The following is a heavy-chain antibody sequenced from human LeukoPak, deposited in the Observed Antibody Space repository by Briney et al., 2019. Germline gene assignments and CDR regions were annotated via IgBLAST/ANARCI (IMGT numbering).Heavy chain of an antibody. Sequence: GGSLRLSCAASGFTFSSYSMNWVRQAPGKGLEWVAVISYDGSNKYYADSVKGRFTISRDNSKNTLYLQMSSLRAEDTAVYYCAKEDFYRAFDIWGQGTMVTVSS. D-gene: IGHD2/OR15-2a*01. CDR3: AKEDFYRAFDI. CDR2: ISYDGSNK. V-gene: IGHV3-30*18. J-gene: IGHJ3*02. CDR1: GFTFSSYS.